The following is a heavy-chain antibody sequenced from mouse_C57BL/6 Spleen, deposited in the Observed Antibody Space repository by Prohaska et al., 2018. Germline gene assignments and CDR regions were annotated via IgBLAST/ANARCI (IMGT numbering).Heavy chain of an antibody. CDR2: IYPGSGST. J-gene: IGHJ2*01. Sequence: QVQLQQPGAELVKPGASVKMSCKASGYTFTSYWITWVKQRPGQGLEWIGDIYPGSGSTNYNEKFKSKATLTVDKSSSTAYMQLSSLTSEDSAVYYCARRRWDGDFDYWGQGTTLTVSS. D-gene: IGHD4-1*01. V-gene: IGHV1-55*01. CDR1: GYTFTSYW. CDR3: ARRRWDGDFDY.